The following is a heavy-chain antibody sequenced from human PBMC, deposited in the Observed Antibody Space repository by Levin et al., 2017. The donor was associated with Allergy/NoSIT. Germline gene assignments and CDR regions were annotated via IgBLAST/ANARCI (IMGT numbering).Heavy chain of an antibody. D-gene: IGHD5-18*01. CDR2: IYLSGST. Sequence: PSETLSLTCAVSGGSISSGGYSWSWIRQPPGKGLEWIGNIYLSGSTNDNPSLKSRVTMSVDRSKNQFSLKLSYVTAADTAVYYCARVAEYSYGYYFDYWGPGTLVTVSS. J-gene: IGHJ4*02. CDR3: ARVAEYSYGYYFDY. CDR1: GGSISSGGYS. V-gene: IGHV4-30-2*01.